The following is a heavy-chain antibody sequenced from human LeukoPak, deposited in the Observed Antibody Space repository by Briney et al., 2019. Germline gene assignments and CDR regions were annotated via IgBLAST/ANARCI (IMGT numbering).Heavy chain of an antibody. V-gene: IGHV4-34*01. J-gene: IGHJ4*02. CDR3: ARARRGSYYPLDY. D-gene: IGHD1-26*01. CDR1: GGSFSGHY. CDR2: INPSGST. Sequence: SETLSLTCAVSGGSFSGHYWSWIRQPPGKGLEWIGAINPSGSTNYNPSLKSRVTISVDTSKNQSSLKLSSVTAADTAVYYCARARRGSYYPLDYWGQGTLVTVSS.